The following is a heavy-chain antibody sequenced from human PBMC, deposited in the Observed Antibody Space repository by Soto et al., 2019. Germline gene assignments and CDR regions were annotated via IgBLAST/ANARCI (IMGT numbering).Heavy chain of an antibody. CDR3: ARGPPTHDILTGYFDY. V-gene: IGHV4-34*01. Sequence: QVQLQQWGAGLLKPSETLSLTCAVYGGSFSGYYWSWIRQPPGKGLEWIGEINHSGSTNYNPSLKSRVTISVDTSKNQFSLKLSSVTAADTAVYYCARGPPTHDILTGYFDYWGQGTLVTVSS. J-gene: IGHJ4*02. CDR1: GGSFSGYY. CDR2: INHSGST. D-gene: IGHD3-9*01.